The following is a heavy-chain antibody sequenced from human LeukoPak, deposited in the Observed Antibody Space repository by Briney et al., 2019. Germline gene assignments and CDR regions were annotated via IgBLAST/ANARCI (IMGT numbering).Heavy chain of an antibody. CDR1: GFSFRSYW. Sequence: GGSLRLSCAASGFSFRSYWMSWVRQAPGKGLEWVANINQGGSVQYYMDSVKGRFTISRDDAKNSLYVQMNSLRDQDTAVYYCARVEYSGWNLEYWGQGTLVTVSS. D-gene: IGHD5-12*01. V-gene: IGHV3-7*01. CDR3: ARVEYSGWNLEY. CDR2: INQGGSVQ. J-gene: IGHJ4*02.